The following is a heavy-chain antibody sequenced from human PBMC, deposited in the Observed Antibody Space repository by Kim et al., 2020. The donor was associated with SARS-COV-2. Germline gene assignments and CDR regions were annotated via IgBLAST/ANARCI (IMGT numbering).Heavy chain of an antibody. J-gene: IGHJ6*02. V-gene: IGHV1-8*01. D-gene: IGHD5-18*01. CDR3: ARVTPYYYYYYGMDV. Sequence: ASVKVSCKASGYTFTRYYINWVRQATGQGREWMGWMNPNSGNTGYAQKFQGRVTMTRNTSISTAYMELSSLRSEDTAVYYCARVTPYYYYYYGMDVWGQG. CDR2: MNPNSGNT. CDR1: GYTFTRYY.